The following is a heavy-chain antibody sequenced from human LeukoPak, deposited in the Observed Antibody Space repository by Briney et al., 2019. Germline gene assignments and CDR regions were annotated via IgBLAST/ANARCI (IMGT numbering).Heavy chain of an antibody. CDR3: ARDLNLSPDYGDRSDAFDI. V-gene: IGHV4-61*02. CDR1: GGSISSGSYY. D-gene: IGHD4-17*01. CDR2: IYTSRST. J-gene: IGHJ3*02. Sequence: SQTLSLTCTVSGGSISSGSYYWSWIRQPAGKGLEWIGRIYTSRSTNYNPSLKSRVTISVDTSKNQFSLKLSSVTAADTAVYYCARDLNLSPDYGDRSDAFDIWGQGTMVTVSS.